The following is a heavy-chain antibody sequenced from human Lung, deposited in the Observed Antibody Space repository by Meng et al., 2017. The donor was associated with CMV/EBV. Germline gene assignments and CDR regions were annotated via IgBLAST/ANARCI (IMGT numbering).Heavy chain of an antibody. D-gene: IGHD2-21*02. CDR2: IYHSGST. V-gene: IGHV4-4*03. J-gene: IGHJ4*02. Sequence: HVRLDEPGPGLVNPPAPLSLTWPDSGGSLSSRNGWSWVRQPPGKGLEWIGEIYHSGSTNYNPSLKSRVTISVDESKNQFSLRLSSVTAADTAVYYCARVGAYCGGDCYHPRWGQGTLVTVSS. CDR3: ARVGAYCGGDCYHPR. CDR1: GGSLSSRNG.